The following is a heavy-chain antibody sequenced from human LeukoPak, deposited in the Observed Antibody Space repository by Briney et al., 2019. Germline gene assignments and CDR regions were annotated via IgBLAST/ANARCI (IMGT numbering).Heavy chain of an antibody. Sequence: PGGSLRLSCAASGFTLSSYWMHWVRQAPGKGLVWVSRISSDGSTTYYADSAKGRFTISRDNAKNTLYLQMNSLRAEDTAVYYCARGYPAMVSAPDYWGQGTLVTVSS. CDR2: ISSDGSTT. V-gene: IGHV3-74*01. CDR1: GFTLSSYW. J-gene: IGHJ4*02. D-gene: IGHD5-18*01. CDR3: ARGYPAMVSAPDY.